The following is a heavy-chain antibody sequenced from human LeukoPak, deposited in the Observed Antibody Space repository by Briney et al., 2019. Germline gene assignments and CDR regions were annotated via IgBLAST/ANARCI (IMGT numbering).Heavy chain of an antibody. J-gene: IGHJ4*02. V-gene: IGHV3-9*01. CDR3: AKSRIAVAGQFDY. CDR1: GFTFDHYA. CDR2: ISWNSGSI. Sequence: GGSPRLSCAASGFTFDHYAMHWVRQAPGKGLEWVSGISWNSGSIGYADSVKGRFTISRDSAKNSLYLQMNSLRPEDTALYYCAKSRIAVAGQFDYWGQGTLVTVSS. D-gene: IGHD6-19*01.